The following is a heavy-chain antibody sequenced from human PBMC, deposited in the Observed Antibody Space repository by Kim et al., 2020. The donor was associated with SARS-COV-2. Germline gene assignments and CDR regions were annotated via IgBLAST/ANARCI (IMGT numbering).Heavy chain of an antibody. CDR1: GFTFSNAW. CDR3: TTDTSTDYGDYGGGGG. CDR2: IKSKTDGGTT. Sequence: GGSLRPSCAASGFTFSNAWMSWVRQAPGKGLEWVGRIKSKTDGGTTDYAAPVKGRFTISRDESKNTLYLQMNSVKTEDTAVYYCTTDTSTDYGDYGGGGGWGQGTRVTVYS. D-gene: IGHD4-17*01. J-gene: IGHJ4*02. V-gene: IGHV3-15*01.